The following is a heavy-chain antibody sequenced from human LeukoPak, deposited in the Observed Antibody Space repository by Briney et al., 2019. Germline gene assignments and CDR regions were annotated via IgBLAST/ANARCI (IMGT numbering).Heavy chain of an antibody. CDR3: ARERDDYNDAFDI. V-gene: IGHV1-8*01. Sequence: ASVKVSCKASGYTFTSYDINWVRQATGQGLEWMGWLNPNSGNTDYAQKFQGRVTITTNTSISTAYMELSSLIFEDTAVYFCARERDDYNDAFDIWGQGTIVTVSS. CDR2: LNPNSGNT. D-gene: IGHD5-24*01. J-gene: IGHJ3*02. CDR1: GYTFTSYD.